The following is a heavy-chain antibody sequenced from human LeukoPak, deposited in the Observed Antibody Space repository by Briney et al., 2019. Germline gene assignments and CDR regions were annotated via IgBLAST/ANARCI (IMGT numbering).Heavy chain of an antibody. CDR2: ISASGGST. CDR1: GFTFSSYG. J-gene: IGHJ4*02. D-gene: IGHD5-12*01. Sequence: GGSLRPSCAASGFTFSSYGMSWVRQAPGKGLEWVSGISASGGSTYYADSVKGRFTISRDNSKNTLYLQMNSLRAEDTAVYYCAKGGYSGYDYVDYWGQGTLVTVSS. V-gene: IGHV3-23*01. CDR3: AKGGYSGYDYVDY.